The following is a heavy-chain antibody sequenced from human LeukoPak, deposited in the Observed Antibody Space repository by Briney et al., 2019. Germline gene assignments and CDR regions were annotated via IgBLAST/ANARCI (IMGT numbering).Heavy chain of an antibody. CDR2: MNPNSGNT. J-gene: IGHJ4*02. CDR3: ARGYSYGYAPY. D-gene: IGHD5-18*01. Sequence: ASVKVSCKASGGTFSSYAISWVRQAPGQGLEWMGWMNPNSGNTGYAQKFQGRVTITRNTSISTAYMELSSLRSEDTAVYYCARGYSYGYAPYWGQGTLVTVSS. V-gene: IGHV1-8*03. CDR1: GGTFSSYA.